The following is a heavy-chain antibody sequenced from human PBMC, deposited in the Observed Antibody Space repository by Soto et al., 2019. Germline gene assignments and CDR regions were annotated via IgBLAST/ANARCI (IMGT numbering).Heavy chain of an antibody. CDR3: AKVQPTLTTNYFDY. V-gene: IGHV3-23*01. CDR1: GFTFSNYA. D-gene: IGHD4-17*01. J-gene: IGHJ4*02. CDR2: ISGSDGST. Sequence: EVQLLESGGGLVQPGGSLRLSCTASGFTFSNYAMSWVRQAPGKGLEWVSSISGSDGSTFYADSVKGRFTISRDNSKNTLYLQMNSLRAEDTAVFYCAKVQPTLTTNYFDYWGQGTLVAVSS.